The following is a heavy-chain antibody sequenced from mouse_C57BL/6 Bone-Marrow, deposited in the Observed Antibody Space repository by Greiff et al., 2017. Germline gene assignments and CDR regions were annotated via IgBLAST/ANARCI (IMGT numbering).Heavy chain of an antibody. CDR3: TNNYYGSPDYDAMDY. J-gene: IGHJ4*01. Sequence: VHVKQSGTVLARPGASVKMSCKTSGYTFTSYWMHWVKQRPGQGLEWIGAIYPGNSDTSYNQKFKGKAKLTAVTSASTAYMELSSLTNEDSAVYYCTNNYYGSPDYDAMDYWGQGTSVTVSS. D-gene: IGHD1-1*01. V-gene: IGHV1-5*01. CDR1: GYTFTSYW. CDR2: IYPGNSDT.